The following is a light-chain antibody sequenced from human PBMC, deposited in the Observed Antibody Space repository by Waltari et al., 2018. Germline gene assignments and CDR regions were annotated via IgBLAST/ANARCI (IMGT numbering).Light chain of an antibody. Sequence: QSALTQSASVSGSPGQSITLSSTGSHTHVVPPHSVSCYHQHPGKVPKVVIFDVSIRPSGVSHRFSGSKSGNTASLAISGLEPEDEADYYCGSYTTSNTHVFGTGTRVSVL. V-gene: IGLV2-14*01. CDR3: GSYTTSNTHV. J-gene: IGLJ1*01. CDR2: DVS. CDR1: HTHVVPPHS.